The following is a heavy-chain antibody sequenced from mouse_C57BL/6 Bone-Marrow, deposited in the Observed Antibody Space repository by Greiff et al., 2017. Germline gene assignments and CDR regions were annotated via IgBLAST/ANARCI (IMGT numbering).Heavy chain of an antibody. J-gene: IGHJ1*03. V-gene: IGHV1-74*01. CDR2: IHPSDSDT. CDR1: GYTFTSYW. CDR3: AIIYGSSRGWYLDV. D-gene: IGHD1-1*01. Sequence: QVQLQQSGAELVKPGASVKVSCKASGYTFTSYWMHWVKQRPGQGLEWIGRIHPSDSDTNYNQKFKGKATLTVDKSSSTAYMQRSSLTSEDAAVYYCAIIYGSSRGWYLDVWGTGTTVTVSS.